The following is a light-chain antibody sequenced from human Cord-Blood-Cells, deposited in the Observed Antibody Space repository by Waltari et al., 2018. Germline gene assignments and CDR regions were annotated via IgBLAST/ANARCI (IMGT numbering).Light chain of an antibody. CDR1: SSDVGGYNY. Sequence: QSALTQPASVSGSPGQSITISCTGTSSDVGGYNYVSWYHQHPGKAPKLMIYDVSNLPSGVSNRFSGSKSGNTDSLTISVLQAEDEADYYCSSYTSSSTLVVFGGGTKLTVL. V-gene: IGLV2-14*01. CDR3: SSYTSSSTLVV. CDR2: DVS. J-gene: IGLJ2*01.